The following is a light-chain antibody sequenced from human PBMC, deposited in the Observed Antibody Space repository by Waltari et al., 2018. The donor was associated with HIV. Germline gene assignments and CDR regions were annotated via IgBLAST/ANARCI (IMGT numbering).Light chain of an antibody. Sequence: EIVLTQSPATLSLSPGERATLACRASQSDSGNLAWYQQKPGQAPRLLISDASNMATGIPARFSGSGSGTDFTLTISSLEPEDFAVYDCQQRSKGFGGGTKVEIK. CDR1: QSDSGN. V-gene: IGKV3-11*01. CDR2: DAS. J-gene: IGKJ4*01. CDR3: QQRSKG.